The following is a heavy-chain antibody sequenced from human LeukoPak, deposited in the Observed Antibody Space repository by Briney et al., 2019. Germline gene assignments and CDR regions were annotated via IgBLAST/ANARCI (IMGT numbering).Heavy chain of an antibody. CDR3: ARTEKSDSLSYFYGMDV. CDR2: IYSGDSA. J-gene: IGHJ6*02. CDR1: GFTVRTHY. V-gene: IGHV3-66*01. Sequence: GGSLRLSCAASGFTVRTHYLSWVRQAPGKGLEGVSVIYSGDSAYYADSVKGRFSVSRDNSKNTLNLQMNSLRADDTAVYYCARTEKSDSLSYFYGMDVWGQGTTVTVSS. D-gene: IGHD2-21*02.